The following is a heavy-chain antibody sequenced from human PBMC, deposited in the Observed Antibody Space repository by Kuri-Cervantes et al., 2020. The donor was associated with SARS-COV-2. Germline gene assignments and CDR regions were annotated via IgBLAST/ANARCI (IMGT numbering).Heavy chain of an antibody. D-gene: IGHD2-15*01. V-gene: IGHV3-7*01. J-gene: IGHJ4*02. CDR3: AREAFGYCSGGSCYSHY. Sequence: GESLKISCAASGFTFSSCWMSWVRQAPGKGLEWVANIKQDGSEKYYVDSVKGRFTISRDNAKNSLYLQMNSLRAEDTAVYYCAREAFGYCSGGSCYSHYWGQGTLVTVSS. CDR2: IKQDGSEK. CDR1: GFTFSSCW.